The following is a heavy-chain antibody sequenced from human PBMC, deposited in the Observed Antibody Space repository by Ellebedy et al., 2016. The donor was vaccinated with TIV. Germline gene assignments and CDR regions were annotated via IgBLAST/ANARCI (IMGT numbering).Heavy chain of an antibody. CDR3: ARETPMARNYSFDY. CDR2: VHVSGSA. CDR1: GDSIRSYY. D-gene: IGHD3-10*01. J-gene: IGHJ4*02. Sequence: MPSETLSLTCSVSGDSIRSYYWNWIRQAAGKGLEWLGRVHVSGSANYNPSLKSRVTMSVDTSKNQFSLKLASVTAADTAVYYCARETPMARNYSFDYWGQGALVTVSS. V-gene: IGHV4-4*07.